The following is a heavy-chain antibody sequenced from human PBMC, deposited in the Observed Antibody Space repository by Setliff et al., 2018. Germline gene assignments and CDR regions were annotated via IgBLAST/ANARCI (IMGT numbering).Heavy chain of an antibody. V-gene: IGHV1-18*01. CDR3: ARIKFYVSSGYYDAPNL. J-gene: IGHJ4*02. Sequence: ASVKVSCKASGYTFSHSGITWVLQAPGQGLEWMGWISVYTGNTNYAQKLQGRVTMTTDATTNTANMELRCLPSDHTAVNYFARIKFYVSSGYYDAPNLWGQGTTITVSS. D-gene: IGHD3-22*01. CDR1: GYTFSHSG. CDR2: ISVYTGNT.